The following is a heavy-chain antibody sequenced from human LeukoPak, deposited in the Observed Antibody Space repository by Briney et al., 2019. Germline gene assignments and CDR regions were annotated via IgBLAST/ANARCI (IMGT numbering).Heavy chain of an antibody. J-gene: IGHJ4*02. CDR2: ISGSGGST. V-gene: IGHV3-23*01. Sequence: GGSLRLSCAASGFTFSTYAMSWVRQAPGKGLEWVSAISGSGGSTYYADSVKGRFTISRDNSKNTLYLQMNSLRAEDTAVYYCAKDSSGPGGYYFDYWGQGTLVTVSS. CDR3: AKDSSGPGGYYFDY. CDR1: GFTFSTYA.